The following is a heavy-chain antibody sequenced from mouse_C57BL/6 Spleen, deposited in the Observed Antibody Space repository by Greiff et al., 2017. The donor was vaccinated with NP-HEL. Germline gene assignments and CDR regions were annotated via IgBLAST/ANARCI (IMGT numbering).Heavy chain of an antibody. J-gene: IGHJ4*01. D-gene: IGHD4-1*01. V-gene: IGHV5-17*01. CDR1: GFTFSDYG. CDR2: ISSGSSTI. CDR3: ASTGICAMEH. Sequence: EVKLMESGGGLVKPGGSLKLSCAASGFTFSDYGMHWVRQAPEKGLEWVAYISSGSSTIYYADTVKGRFTISRDNAKNTLFLQMTSLRSEDTAIYFCASTGICAMEHWGKGTSVTVSS.